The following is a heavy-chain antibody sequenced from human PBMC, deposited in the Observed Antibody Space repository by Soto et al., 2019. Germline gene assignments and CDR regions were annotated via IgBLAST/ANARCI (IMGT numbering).Heavy chain of an antibody. CDR1: GGSISSYY. V-gene: IGHV4-59*01. Sequence: SETLSLTCTVSGGSISSYYWSWIRQPPGKGLEWIGYIYYSGSTNYSPSLKSRVTMSVDTSKNQFSLNLSSVTAADTAVYYCAAAVSSGYYDYWGQGTLVTVSS. J-gene: IGHJ4*02. D-gene: IGHD3-22*01. CDR2: IYYSGST. CDR3: AAAVSSGYYDY.